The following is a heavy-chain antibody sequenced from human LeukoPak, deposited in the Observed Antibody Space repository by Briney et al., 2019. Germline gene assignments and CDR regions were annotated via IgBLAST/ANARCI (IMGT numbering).Heavy chain of an antibody. D-gene: IGHD2-15*01. CDR1: GYTFTSYY. J-gene: IGHJ4*02. CDR2: INPSGGST. CDR3: ARDKRYCSGGSCSSPLDS. Sequence: ASVKVSCKASGYTFTSYYMHWVRQAPGQGLEWMGIINPSGGSTSYVQKFQGRVTMTRDTSTSTVYMELSSLRSEDTAVYYCARDKRYCSGGSCSSPLDSWGQGTLVTVSS. V-gene: IGHV1-46*01.